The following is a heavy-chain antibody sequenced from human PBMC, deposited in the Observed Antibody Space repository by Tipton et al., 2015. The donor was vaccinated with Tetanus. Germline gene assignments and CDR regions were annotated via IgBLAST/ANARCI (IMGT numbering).Heavy chain of an antibody. Sequence: GLVKPSETLSLTCTVPGGSVSRSSHYWTWIRQPPGKELEWVGYVYHSGSTNHNPSLKSRVTISMDRSKNQISLQLTSVTAADTAVYFCAGVTAQRTELYFDHWGQGTLVTVSS. J-gene: IGHJ4*02. CDR2: VYHSGST. V-gene: IGHV4-61*01. CDR1: GGSVSRSSHY. D-gene: IGHD6-13*01. CDR3: AGVTAQRTELYFDH.